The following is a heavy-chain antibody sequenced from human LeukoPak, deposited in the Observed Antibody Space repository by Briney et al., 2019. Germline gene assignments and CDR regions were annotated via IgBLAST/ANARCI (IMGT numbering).Heavy chain of an antibody. J-gene: IGHJ4*02. CDR2: INHSGYT. CDR3: TRMTTGHDY. CDR1: GVSFDDYY. V-gene: IGHV4-34*01. D-gene: IGHD4-17*01. Sequence: PSETLSLTCAVSGVSFDDYYWSWVRQTPGKGLEWIGEINHSGYTNDSPSLKSRVTLSIDTSRKQFSLNLRSVTVADAGIYYCTRMTTGHDYWGQGALVTVSS.